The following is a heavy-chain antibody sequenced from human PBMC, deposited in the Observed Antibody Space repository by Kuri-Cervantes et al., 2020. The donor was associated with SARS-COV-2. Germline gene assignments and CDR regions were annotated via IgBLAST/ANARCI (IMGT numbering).Heavy chain of an antibody. CDR3: ARAADMGIFDY. J-gene: IGHJ4*02. CDR2: ISSSSSYI. Sequence: GGSLRLSCTASGFTFSSYSMNWVRQAPGKGLEWVSSISSSSSYIYYADSVKGRFTISRDNAKNSLYLQMNSLRAEDTAVYYCARAADMGIFDYWGQGTLVTVSS. D-gene: IGHD2-15*01. CDR1: GFTFSSYS. V-gene: IGHV3-21*01.